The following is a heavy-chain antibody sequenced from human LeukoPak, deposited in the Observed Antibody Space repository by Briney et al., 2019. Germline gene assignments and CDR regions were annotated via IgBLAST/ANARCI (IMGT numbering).Heavy chain of an antibody. CDR1: GFTFSNCW. J-gene: IGHJ4*02. D-gene: IGHD1-26*01. CDR3: ARDHSGWDYFDY. CDR2: IKKDGSGK. V-gene: IGHV3-7*01. Sequence: PGGSLRLSCAASGFTFSNCWMTWVRQAPGKGLEWVANIKKDGSGKYYADSVKGRFTVARDNSKNTLYLQMNSLTVEDTAVYFCARDHSGWDYFDYWGQGTVVSVSS.